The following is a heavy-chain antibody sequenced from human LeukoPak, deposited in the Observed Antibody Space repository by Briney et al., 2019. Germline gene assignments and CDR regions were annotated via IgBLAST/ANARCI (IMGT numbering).Heavy chain of an antibody. Sequence: ASVKVSCKASGYTFTSYGISWVRQAPGQGLEWMGWISAYNGSTNYAQKLQGRVTMTTDTSTSTAYMELRSLRSDDTAVYYCAREQLNYDSSGYYVSSYWGQGTLVTVSS. CDR2: ISAYNGST. CDR1: GYTFTSYG. CDR3: AREQLNYDSSGYYVSSY. D-gene: IGHD3-22*01. V-gene: IGHV1-18*01. J-gene: IGHJ4*02.